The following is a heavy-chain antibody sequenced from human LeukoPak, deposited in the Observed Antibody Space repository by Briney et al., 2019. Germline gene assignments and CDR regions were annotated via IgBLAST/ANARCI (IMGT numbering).Heavy chain of an antibody. CDR1: GGSISSYY. CDR2: IYTSGST. J-gene: IGHJ6*03. V-gene: IGHV4-4*07. CDR3: ARENPSSGWTPYYYYYMDV. Sequence: PSETLSLTCTVSGGSISSYYWSWIRQPAGKGLEWIGRIYTSGSTNYNPSLKSRVTMSVDTSKNQFSLKLSSVTAADTAVYYCARENPSSGWTPYYYYYMDVWGKGTTVTISS. D-gene: IGHD6-19*01.